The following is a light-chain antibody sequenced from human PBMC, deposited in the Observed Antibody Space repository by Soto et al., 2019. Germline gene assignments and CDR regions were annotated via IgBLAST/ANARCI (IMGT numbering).Light chain of an antibody. CDR1: ESISTW. Sequence: IQMSQSPSTLSASVGDRVTNTCRASESISTWLAWYQQKPGKAPNLLIYKASSLESGVPSRFSGSGSGTEFTLTISSLQPDDFATYYCQQYNSYVFTFGPRTKVDI. CDR2: KAS. J-gene: IGKJ3*01. CDR3: QQYNSYVFT. V-gene: IGKV1-5*03.